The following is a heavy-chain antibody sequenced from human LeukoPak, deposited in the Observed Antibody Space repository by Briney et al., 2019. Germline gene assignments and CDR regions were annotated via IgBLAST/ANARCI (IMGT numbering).Heavy chain of an antibody. CDR1: GYTFTGYY. CDR2: INPNSGGT. CDR3: ARDYTVVRGVIHYYYYYMDV. D-gene: IGHD3-10*01. J-gene: IGHJ6*03. V-gene: IGHV1-2*02. Sequence: ASVKVSCKASGYTFTGYYMHWVRQAPGQGLEWMGWINPNSGGTNYAQKFQGRVTMTRDTSISTAYMELSRLRSDDTAVYYCARDYTVVRGVIHYYYYYMDVWGKGTTVTVSS.